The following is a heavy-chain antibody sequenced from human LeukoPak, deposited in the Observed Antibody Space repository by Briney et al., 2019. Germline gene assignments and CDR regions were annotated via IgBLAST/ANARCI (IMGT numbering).Heavy chain of an antibody. CDR3: ARRPRGVIIKTWFDS. Sequence: SETLSLTCAVYGGSFSGYYWSWIRQPPGKGLEWIGEINHSGSANYNPSLKSRVTMLLDASKNQFSLNLSSVTAADTAVYYCARRPRGVIIKTWFDSWGQGTLVTVSS. V-gene: IGHV4-34*01. CDR2: INHSGSA. J-gene: IGHJ5*01. CDR1: GGSFSGYY. D-gene: IGHD3-10*01.